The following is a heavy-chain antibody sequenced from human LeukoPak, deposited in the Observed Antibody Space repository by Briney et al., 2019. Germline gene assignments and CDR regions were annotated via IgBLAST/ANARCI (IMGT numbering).Heavy chain of an antibody. CDR2: ILYDETTK. J-gene: IGHJ3*02. V-gene: IGHV3-30*02. D-gene: IGHD3-3*01. CDR3: ARDYEYYDFWSGYPLGAFDI. CDR1: GFTFSGYG. Sequence: PGGSLRLSCAASGFTFSGYGMHWVRQAPGKGLEWVAFILYDETTKYYADSVKGRFTISRDNSKNTLYLQMNSLRAEDTAVYYCARDYEYYDFWSGYPLGAFDIWGQGTMVTVSS.